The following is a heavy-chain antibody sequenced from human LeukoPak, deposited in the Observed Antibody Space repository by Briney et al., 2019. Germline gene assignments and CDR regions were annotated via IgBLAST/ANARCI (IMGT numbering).Heavy chain of an antibody. Sequence: NSGNTGYGQKLQGRVTMTRNNSIRTCYMELSSLRSEDTAVYYCATGRQLWSGWKYYYGMDVWGQGTTVTVSS. D-gene: IGHD5-18*01. CDR2: NSGNT. CDR3: ATGRQLWSGWKYYYGMDV. V-gene: IGHV1-8*01. J-gene: IGHJ6*02.